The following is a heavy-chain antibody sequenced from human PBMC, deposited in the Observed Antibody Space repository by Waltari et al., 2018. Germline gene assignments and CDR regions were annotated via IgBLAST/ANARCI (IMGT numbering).Heavy chain of an antibody. J-gene: IGHJ4*02. CDR3: TRDLIGVRWLQFFDY. CDR1: GFTFGDYA. D-gene: IGHD5-12*01. CDR2: IRSKAYGGTT. V-gene: IGHV3-49*04. Sequence: RLSCTASGFTFGDYAMSWVRQAPGKGLEWVGFIRSKAYGGTTEYAASVKGRFTISRDDSKSIAYLQMNSLKTEDTAVYYCTRDLIGVRWLQFFDYWGQGALVTVSS.